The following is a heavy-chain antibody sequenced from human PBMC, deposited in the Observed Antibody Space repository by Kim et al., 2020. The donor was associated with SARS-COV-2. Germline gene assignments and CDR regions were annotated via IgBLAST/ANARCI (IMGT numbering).Heavy chain of an antibody. V-gene: IGHV4-39*07. CDR3: ARWGSQAVADY. Sequence: SETLSLTCTVSGGSISSTNYYWGWIRQPPGKGLEWIGSIYYSGSTYYNPSLKSRVTISVDTSKNQFSLKLSSVTAADTAVYFCARWGSQAVADYWGQGTLVTVSS. CDR2: IYYSGST. D-gene: IGHD6-19*01. J-gene: IGHJ4*02. CDR1: GGSISSTNYY.